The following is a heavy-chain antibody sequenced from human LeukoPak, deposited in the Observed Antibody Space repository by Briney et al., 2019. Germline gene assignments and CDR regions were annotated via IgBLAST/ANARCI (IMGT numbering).Heavy chain of an antibody. Sequence: QSWGFLSLSCAASGFTFSSYAMSWVRQAPGKGLEWASAISGSGGSTYYADSVKGRFTISRDNAKNTLYLQMNSLRAEDTAVYYCARDLGSIAARPTVLPINYWGQGTLVTVSS. V-gene: IGHV3-23*01. CDR2: ISGSGGST. CDR3: ARDLGSIAARPTVLPINY. J-gene: IGHJ4*02. D-gene: IGHD6-6*01. CDR1: GFTFSSYA.